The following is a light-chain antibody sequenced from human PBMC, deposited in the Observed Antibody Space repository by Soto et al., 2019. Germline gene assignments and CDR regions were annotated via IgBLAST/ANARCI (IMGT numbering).Light chain of an antibody. J-gene: IGKJ1*01. Sequence: LHNTQSPSTLSATTGDRVTXPCRASQSISSWLAWYQHKPGKAPKLLIYDASNLAAGIPDRFSGSGSGTDFTLTIRRLEPDDFAVYYCQQYGSSPRTVGQGTKVDI. CDR1: QSISSW. CDR2: DAS. V-gene: IGKV1-5*01. CDR3: QQYGSSPRT.